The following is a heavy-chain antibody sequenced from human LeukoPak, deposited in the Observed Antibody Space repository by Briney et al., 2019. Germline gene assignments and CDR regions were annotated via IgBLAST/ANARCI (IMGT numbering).Heavy chain of an antibody. CDR1: GFTFSGYG. D-gene: IGHD6-19*01. J-gene: IGHJ3*02. CDR2: ISYDGSNK. V-gene: IGHV3-30*18. Sequence: GGSLRLSCAASGFTFSGYGMHWVRQAPGKGLEWVAVISYDGSNKYYADSVKGRFTISRDNSKNTLYLQMNSLRAEDTAVYYCAKDGSSGLDAFDIWGKGTTVTVSS. CDR3: AKDGSSGLDAFDI.